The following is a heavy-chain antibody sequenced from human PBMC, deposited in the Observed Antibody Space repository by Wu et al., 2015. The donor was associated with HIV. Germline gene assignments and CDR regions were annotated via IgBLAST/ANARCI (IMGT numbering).Heavy chain of an antibody. Sequence: QVQLVQSGAEVKKPGASVKVSCKASGYTFTDYYMHWVRQAPGQGLEWMGWINPNSGATDYAQKFQGRVTMTRDTSISTTYMELSRLRSDDTAVYYCAREARYYDSSGYRYYFDYVGPGERWSPSPQ. V-gene: IGHV1-2*02. CDR1: GYTFTDYY. CDR3: AREARYYDSSGYRYYFDY. J-gene: IGHJ4*02. CDR2: INPNSGAT. D-gene: IGHD3-22*01.